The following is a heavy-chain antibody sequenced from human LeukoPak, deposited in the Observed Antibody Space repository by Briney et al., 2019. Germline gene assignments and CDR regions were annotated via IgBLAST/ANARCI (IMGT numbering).Heavy chain of an antibody. D-gene: IGHD6-25*01. Sequence: ASVKVSCKASGYTFTNYDINWVRQAAGQGLEWMGWMNPNSGNTGYAHKFQGRVTMTGDTSISTAYMELSSLRSEDTAVYYCASAGIAAGTFQHWGQGTLVTVSS. CDR2: MNPNSGNT. CDR3: ASAGIAAGTFQH. J-gene: IGHJ1*01. CDR1: GYTFTNYD. V-gene: IGHV1-8*01.